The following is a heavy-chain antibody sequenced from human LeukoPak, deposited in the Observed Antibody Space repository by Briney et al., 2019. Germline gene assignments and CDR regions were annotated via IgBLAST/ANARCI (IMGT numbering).Heavy chain of an antibody. CDR2: IYRGGNT. V-gene: IGHV3-53*01. D-gene: IGHD5-18*01. J-gene: IGHJ4*02. Sequence: GGSLRLSCAASGFTVSTDFMSWVRQAPGKGLEWVSVIYRGGNTYYVDSVKGRFTTSRDNSKNMVYLQMNSLRVEDTAVYYCARGGYSYGRPFDHWGQGTLVTVSS. CDR3: ARGGYSYGRPFDH. CDR1: GFTVSTDF.